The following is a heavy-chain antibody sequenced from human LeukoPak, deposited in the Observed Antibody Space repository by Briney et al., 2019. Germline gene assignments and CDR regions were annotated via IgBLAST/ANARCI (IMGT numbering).Heavy chain of an antibody. Sequence: GGSLRLSCAAPGFTFSDYYMSWIRQAPGKGLEWVSYISSSSSYTNYADSVKGRFTISRDNAKNSLYLQMNSLRAEDTAVYYCAREYSSGWYSSFHFDYWGQGTLVTVSS. D-gene: IGHD6-19*01. J-gene: IGHJ4*02. CDR1: GFTFSDYY. CDR2: ISSSSSYT. V-gene: IGHV3-11*06. CDR3: AREYSSGWYSSFHFDY.